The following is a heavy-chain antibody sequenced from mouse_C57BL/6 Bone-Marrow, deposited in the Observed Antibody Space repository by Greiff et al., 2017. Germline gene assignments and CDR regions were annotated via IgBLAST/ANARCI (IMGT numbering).Heavy chain of an antibody. CDR3: ARSYDHDGVRYAMDY. CDR2: ISSGSSTI. D-gene: IGHD2-4*01. Sequence: VQLKESGGGLVKPGGSLKLSCAASGFTFSDYGMHWVRQAPEKGLEWVAYISSGSSTIYYADTVKGRFTISRDNAKNTLFLQMTSLRSEDTAMYYCARSYDHDGVRYAMDYWGQGTSVTVSS. V-gene: IGHV5-17*01. CDR1: GFTFSDYG. J-gene: IGHJ4*01.